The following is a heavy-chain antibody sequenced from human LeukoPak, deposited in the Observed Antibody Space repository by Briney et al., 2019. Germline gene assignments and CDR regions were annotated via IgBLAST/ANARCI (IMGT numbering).Heavy chain of an antibody. V-gene: IGHV3-23*01. J-gene: IGHJ4*02. CDR2: ISGSGGST. Sequence: GGSLRLSSAASGFTFSSYAMSWVRQAPGKGLEWVSAISGSGGSTYYADSVKGRFTISRDNSKNTLYLQMNSLRAEDTAVYYCAKLPPFDWLLSQFDYWGQGTLVTVSS. CDR3: AKLPPFDWLLSQFDY. CDR1: GFTFSSYA. D-gene: IGHD3-9*01.